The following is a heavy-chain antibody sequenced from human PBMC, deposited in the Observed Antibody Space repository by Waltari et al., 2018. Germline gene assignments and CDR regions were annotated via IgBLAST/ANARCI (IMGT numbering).Heavy chain of an antibody. D-gene: IGHD2-2*02. CDR2: IYSGGST. CDR3: AREGNTSFRYFDL. J-gene: IGHJ2*01. Sequence: EVQLVETGGGLIQPGGSLRLSCAASGFTVSSNYMSWVRQAPGKGLEWVSVIYSGGSTYYADSVKGRFTISRDNSKNTLYLQMNSLRAEDTAVYYCAREGNTSFRYFDLWGRGTLVTVSS. CDR1: GFTVSSNY. V-gene: IGHV3-53*02.